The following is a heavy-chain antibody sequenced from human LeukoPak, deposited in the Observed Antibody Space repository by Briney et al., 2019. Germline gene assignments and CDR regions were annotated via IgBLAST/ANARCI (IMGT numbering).Heavy chain of an antibody. CDR3: AREPGFDSSGYLNWFDP. CDR2: IYYSGSAST. V-gene: IGHV4-39*07. D-gene: IGHD3-22*01. CDR1: GGSISSSSYY. J-gene: IGHJ5*02. Sequence: KTSETLSLTCTVSGGSISSSSYYWGWIRQPPGKGLEWIGYIYYSGSASTYYNPSLKSRVTISVDTSKNQLSLKLSSVTAADTAVYYCAREPGFDSSGYLNWFDPWGQGTLVTVSS.